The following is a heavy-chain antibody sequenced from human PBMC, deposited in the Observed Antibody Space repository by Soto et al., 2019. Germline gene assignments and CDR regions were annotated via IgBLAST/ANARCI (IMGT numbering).Heavy chain of an antibody. CDR3: AKDHLVMTLSSYFDY. V-gene: IGHV3-23*01. D-gene: IGHD2-21*02. CDR1: GFTFSSYA. Sequence: PGGSLRLSCAASGFTFSSYAMSWVRQAPGKGLEWVSAISGSGGSTYYADSVKGRFTISRDNSKNTLYLQMNSLRAEDTAVYYCAKDHLVMTLSSYFDYWGQGTLVTVSS. CDR2: ISGSGGST. J-gene: IGHJ4*02.